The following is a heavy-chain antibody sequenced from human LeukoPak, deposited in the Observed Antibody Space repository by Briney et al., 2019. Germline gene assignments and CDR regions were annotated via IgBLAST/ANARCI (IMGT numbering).Heavy chain of an antibody. V-gene: IGHV3-23*01. CDR1: GFTFSSYA. CDR3: ACKYYDILTGYYSFDY. CDR2: ISGSGGST. D-gene: IGHD3-9*01. Sequence: GGSLRLPYAASGFTFSSYAMSWVRQAPGKGLEWVSAISGSGGSTYYADSEKGRFTISRDNSKNTLYLQMNSLRAEDTAVYYGACKYYDILTGYYSFDYWGQGTLVTVSS. J-gene: IGHJ4*02.